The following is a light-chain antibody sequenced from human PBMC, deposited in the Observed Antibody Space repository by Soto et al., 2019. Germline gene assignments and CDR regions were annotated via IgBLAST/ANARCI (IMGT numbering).Light chain of an antibody. CDR1: QSISSW. Sequence: DIQMTQSPSTLSASVGDRVTITCRASQSISSWLAWYQQKPGKAPKLLIYDASSLEGGVPSRFSGSGSGTEFTLTISSRQPDDFATYYCKQYNSYWTFGKGTRV. CDR3: KQYNSYWT. CDR2: DAS. V-gene: IGKV1-5*01. J-gene: IGKJ1*01.